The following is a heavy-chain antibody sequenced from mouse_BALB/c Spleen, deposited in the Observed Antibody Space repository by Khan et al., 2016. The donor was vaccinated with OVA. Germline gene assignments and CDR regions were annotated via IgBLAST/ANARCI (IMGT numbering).Heavy chain of an antibody. V-gene: IGHV3-2*02. Sequence: VQLKQSGPGLVKPSQSLSLTCTVTGYSITSDYAWNWIRQFPGNKLEWMGYISYSGSTSYNPSLKSRISITRDTSKNQFFLQLNSVTTEDTATXYCARDDYDEGVYFDYWGQGTTLTVSS. CDR3: ARDDYDEGVYFDY. J-gene: IGHJ2*01. CDR1: GYSITSDYA. CDR2: ISYSGST. D-gene: IGHD2-4*01.